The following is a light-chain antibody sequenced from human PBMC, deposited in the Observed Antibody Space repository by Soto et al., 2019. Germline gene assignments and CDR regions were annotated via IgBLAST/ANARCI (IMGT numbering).Light chain of an antibody. CDR3: CSYAGSSTPYV. V-gene: IGLV2-23*01. J-gene: IGLJ1*01. CDR1: SSDVGSYNL. CDR2: EGS. Sequence: QSALTQPASVSGSPGPSITISCTGTSSDVGSYNLVSWYQQHPGKAPKLMIYEGSKRPSGVSNRFSGSKSGNTASLTISGLQAEDEADYYCCSYAGSSTPYVFGTGTKLTVL.